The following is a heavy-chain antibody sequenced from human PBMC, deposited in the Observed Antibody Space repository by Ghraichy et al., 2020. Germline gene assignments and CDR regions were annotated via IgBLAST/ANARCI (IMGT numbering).Heavy chain of an antibody. D-gene: IGHD3-3*01. V-gene: IGHV4-34*01. CDR3: ARVSGITIFGVVIPEKNFDY. CDR2: INHSGST. J-gene: IGHJ4*02. CDR1: GGSFSGYY. Sequence: SETLSLTCAVYGGSFSGYYWSWIRQPPGKGLEWIGEINHSGSTNYNPSLKSRVTISVDTSKNQFSLKLSSVTAADTAVYYCARVSGITIFGVVIPEKNFDYWGQGTLVTVSS.